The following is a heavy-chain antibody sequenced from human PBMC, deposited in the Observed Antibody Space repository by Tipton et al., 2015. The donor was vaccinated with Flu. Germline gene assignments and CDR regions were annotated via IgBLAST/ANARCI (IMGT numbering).Heavy chain of an antibody. V-gene: IGHV4-59*01. CDR2: IYHSGNA. CDR3: AKLGYCSGPTCYYNWFDP. Sequence: TLSLTCTVSDGPISGNYWTWIRQPPGKGLEWIGYIYHSGNANYNPSLKSRVTISVDTSKHQFSLRLSSVTAADSAVYYCAKLGYCSGPTCYYNWFDPWGQGTLVTVSS. CDR1: DGPISGNY. D-gene: IGHD2-2*03. J-gene: IGHJ5*02.